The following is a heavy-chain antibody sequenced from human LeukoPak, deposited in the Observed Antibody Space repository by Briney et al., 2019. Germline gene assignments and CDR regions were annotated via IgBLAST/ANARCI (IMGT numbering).Heavy chain of an antibody. CDR3: TTSVYYYDSSGYLAYYFDY. Sequence: PGGSLRLSCTASGFTFGDYAMSWFRQAPGKGLEWVGRIKSKTDGGTTDYAAPVRGRFTISRDDSKNTLYLQMNSLKTEDTAVYYCTTSVYYYDSSGYLAYYFDYWGQGTLVTVSS. CDR1: GFTFGDYA. V-gene: IGHV3-15*01. D-gene: IGHD3-22*01. CDR2: IKSKTDGGTT. J-gene: IGHJ4*02.